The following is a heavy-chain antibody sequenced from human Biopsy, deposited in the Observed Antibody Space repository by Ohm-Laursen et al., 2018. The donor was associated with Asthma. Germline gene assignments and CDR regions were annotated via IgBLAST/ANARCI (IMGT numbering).Heavy chain of an antibody. V-gene: IGHV4-4*03. D-gene: IGHD3-22*01. CDR1: GGSISVSNW. CDR3: ARIPRRSGSYFVDY. Sequence: PGTLSLTCDVSGGSISVSNWWSWVRQPPGRGLEWIGHIHHSGTSYFNPSLKSRVSFSRDTSKNQFSLRLSSATAADTAMYYCARIPRRSGSYFVDYWGQGTLVTVSS. J-gene: IGHJ4*02. CDR2: IHHSGTS.